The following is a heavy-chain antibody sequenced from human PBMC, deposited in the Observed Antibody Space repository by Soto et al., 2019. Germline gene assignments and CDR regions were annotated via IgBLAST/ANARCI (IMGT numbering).Heavy chain of an antibody. CDR3: AYSIVGATTSPSFDYYGMDV. CDR2: IYYSGST. CDR1: GGSISSGGYY. D-gene: IGHD1-26*01. Sequence: SETLSLTCTVSGGSISSGGYYWSWIRQHPGKGLEWIGYIYYSGSTYYNPSLKSRVTISVDTSKNQLSPKLSSVTAADTAVYYCAYSIVGATTSPSFDYYGMDVWGQGTTVTVSS. V-gene: IGHV4-31*03. J-gene: IGHJ6*02.